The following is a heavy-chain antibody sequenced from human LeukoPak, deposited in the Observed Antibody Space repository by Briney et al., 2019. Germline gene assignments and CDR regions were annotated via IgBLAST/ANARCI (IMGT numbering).Heavy chain of an antibody. CDR2: IIPIFGIA. D-gene: IGHD2-21*02. J-gene: IGHJ4*02. V-gene: IGHV1-69*01. CDR3: AVAYCGGDCYSPTPDY. Sequence: SVKVSCKASGGTFSSYAISWVRQAPGQGLEWMGGIIPIFGIAKYAQKFQGRVTITADESTSTAYMELRSLRSDDTAVYYCAVAYCGGDCYSPTPDYWGPGTQVTVSS. CDR1: GGTFSSYA.